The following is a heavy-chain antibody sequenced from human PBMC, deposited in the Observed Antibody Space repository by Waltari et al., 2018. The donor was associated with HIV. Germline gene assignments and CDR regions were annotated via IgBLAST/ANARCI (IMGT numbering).Heavy chain of an antibody. CDR3: VLGMVVTATHEYSQH. CDR1: GFSFTTYW. D-gene: IGHD2-21*02. CDR2: IYPGDSDT. V-gene: IGHV5-51*03. J-gene: IGHJ1*01. Sequence: EVQLVQSGAEVKKPGESLKLSCKGSGFSFTTYWTGWVRQMPGKGLEWMAIIYPGDSDTRYSPSFQGQVTISADKSISTAYLQWSSLKASDTAMYYCVLGMVVTATHEYSQHWGQGTLVTVSS.